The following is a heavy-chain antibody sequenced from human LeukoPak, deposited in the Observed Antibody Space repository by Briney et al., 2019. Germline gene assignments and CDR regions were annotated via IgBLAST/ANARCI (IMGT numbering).Heavy chain of an antibody. J-gene: IGHJ4*02. D-gene: IGHD3-10*01. CDR1: GGSISSYY. V-gene: IGHV4-59*01. CDR2: IYYSGST. CDR3: ARSQSGGFDY. Sequence: SETLSLTCTVSGGSISSYYWSWIRQPPGKGLEWIGYIYYSGSTNYNPSLKSRVTISVDTSKNQFSLKLSSVTAADTAVYYCARSQSGGFDYWGQGTLVTVSS.